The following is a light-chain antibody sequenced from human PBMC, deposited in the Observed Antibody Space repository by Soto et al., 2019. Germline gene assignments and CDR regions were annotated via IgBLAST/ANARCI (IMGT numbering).Light chain of an antibody. CDR3: QQYNNWPPVT. Sequence: EIVMTQSPATLSVSPGERATLSCRASQSVSSNLAWYQQKPGQAPRLLIYGASTRASGIPARFSGSGSGTEFTLTISSLQSEDFAVYYCQQYNNWPPVTFGQGTKVEIK. J-gene: IGKJ1*01. V-gene: IGKV3-15*01. CDR2: GAS. CDR1: QSVSSN.